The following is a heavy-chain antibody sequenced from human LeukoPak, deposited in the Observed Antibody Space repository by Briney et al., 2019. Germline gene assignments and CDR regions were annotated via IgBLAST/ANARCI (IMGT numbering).Heavy chain of an antibody. J-gene: IGHJ6*02. D-gene: IGHD3-3*01. Sequence: GGSLRLSCAASGFTFSSYSMNWVRQAPGKGLEWVSYISSSSSTICYADSVKGRFTISRDNAKNSLYLQMNSLRAEDTAVYYCSSSPTGSTIFGVVNYGMDGWGQGTTVTVSS. CDR3: SSSPTGSTIFGVVNYGMDG. CDR1: GFTFSSYS. V-gene: IGHV3-48*01. CDR2: ISSSSSTI.